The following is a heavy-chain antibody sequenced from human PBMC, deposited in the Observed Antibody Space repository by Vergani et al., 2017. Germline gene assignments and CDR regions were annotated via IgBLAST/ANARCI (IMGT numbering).Heavy chain of an antibody. Sequence: QVQLQESGPGLVKPSQTLSLTCTVSGGSISSGGYYWSWIRQHPGKGLEWIGYIYYSGSTYYNPSLKSRVTISVDASKNQFSLKLSSVTAADTAVYYCASLRSGGSPYDAFDIWGQGTMVTVSS. CDR1: GGSISSGGYY. J-gene: IGHJ3*02. CDR2: IYYSGST. D-gene: IGHD2-15*01. V-gene: IGHV4-31*03. CDR3: ASLRSGGSPYDAFDI.